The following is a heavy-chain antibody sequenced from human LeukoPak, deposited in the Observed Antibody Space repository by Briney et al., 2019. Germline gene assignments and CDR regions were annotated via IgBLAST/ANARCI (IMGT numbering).Heavy chain of an antibody. J-gene: IGHJ6*02. V-gene: IGHV1-69*04. Sequence: ASVKVSCKASGGTFSSYAISWVRQAPGQGLEWMGRIIPILGIANYAQKFQGRVTITADKSTSTAYMELSSLRSEDTAVYYCASSGGVRGVIAQYYYGMDVWGQGTTVTVSS. CDR3: ASSGGVRGVIAQYYYGMDV. CDR2: IIPILGIA. D-gene: IGHD3-10*01. CDR1: GGTFSSYA.